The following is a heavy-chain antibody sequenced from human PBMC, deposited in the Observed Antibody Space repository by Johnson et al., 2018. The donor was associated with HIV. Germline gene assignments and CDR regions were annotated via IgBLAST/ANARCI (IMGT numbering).Heavy chain of an antibody. CDR2: IYSGGST. CDR3: ARDSTSSTMGAFDI. D-gene: IGHD6-6*01. Sequence: EVQLVESGGGLIQPGGSLRLSCAASGFTVSSNYMSWVRQAPGKGLEWVSVIYSGGSTYYADSVKGRFTISSDNSKNTLYLQMNSLRAEDTAVYYCARDSTSSTMGAFDIWGQGTMVTVSS. CDR1: GFTVSSNY. V-gene: IGHV3-66*03. J-gene: IGHJ3*02.